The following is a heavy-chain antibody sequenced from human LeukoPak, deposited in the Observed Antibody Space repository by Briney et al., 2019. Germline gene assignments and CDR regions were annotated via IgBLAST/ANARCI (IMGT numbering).Heavy chain of an antibody. J-gene: IGHJ6*02. CDR2: ISYDGSDK. D-gene: IGHD2-15*01. V-gene: IGHV3-30*18. Sequence: GGSLRLSCAASGFTFSSFAMHWVRQAPGKGLEWVAIISYDGSDKYYADSVKGRFTISRDNSRNTLYLQMNRPRAEDTAMYYCAEWSGPACYALDGWGQGTTVTVSS. CDR1: GFTFSSFA. CDR3: AEWSGPACYALDG.